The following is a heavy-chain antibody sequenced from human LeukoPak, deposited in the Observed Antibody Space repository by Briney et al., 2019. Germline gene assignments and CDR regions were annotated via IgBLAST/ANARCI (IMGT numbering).Heavy chain of an antibody. J-gene: IGHJ4*02. V-gene: IGHV3-7*04. Sequence: QPGGSLRLXCAVSGFTFSNFWMSWVRQAPGRGLELVANIHPEGNEKYHVESVKGRFTISRDNAKNSLFLQMNGLRVEDTAVYYCARGDDFSGDHWGQGTLVTVSS. CDR2: IHPEGNEK. D-gene: IGHD1-1*01. CDR1: GFTFSNFW. CDR3: ARGDDFSGDH.